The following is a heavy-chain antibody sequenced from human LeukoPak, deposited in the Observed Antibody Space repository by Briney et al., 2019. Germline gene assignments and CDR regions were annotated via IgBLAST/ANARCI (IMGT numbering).Heavy chain of an antibody. CDR3: AIPLRLDAFDI. V-gene: IGHV4-39*07. J-gene: IGHJ3*02. D-gene: IGHD3-22*01. Sequence: SETLSLTCTVSGDSISSSNYYWSWIRQPPGKGLEWIGEINHSGSTNYNPSLKSRVTISVDTSKNQFSLKLSSVTAADTAVYYCAIPLRLDAFDIWGQGTMVTVSS. CDR2: INHSGST. CDR1: GDSISSSNYY.